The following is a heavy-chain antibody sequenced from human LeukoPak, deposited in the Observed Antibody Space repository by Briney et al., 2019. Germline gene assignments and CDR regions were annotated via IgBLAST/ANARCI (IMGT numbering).Heavy chain of an antibody. Sequence: SETLSLTCAVYGGSFSGYYWSWIRQPPGKGLEWIGEINHSGSTNYNPSLKSRVTISVDTSKNQFSLKLISVTAADTAVYFCASAPLGNSFGYMAYWGQGALVTVSS. CDR3: ASAPLGNSFGYMAY. J-gene: IGHJ4*02. V-gene: IGHV4-34*01. CDR1: GGSFSGYY. D-gene: IGHD5-18*01. CDR2: INHSGST.